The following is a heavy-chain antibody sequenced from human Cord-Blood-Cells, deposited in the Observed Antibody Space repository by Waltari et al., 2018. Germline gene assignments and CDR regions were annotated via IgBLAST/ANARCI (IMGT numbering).Heavy chain of an antibody. CDR2: IYYSGST. CDR3: ARKVVGVGYDYFDY. D-gene: IGHD2-21*01. Sequence: QLQLQESGPGLVKPSETLSLTCTVSGGPISSSSYYWGWLRQPPGKGLEWIGSIYYSGSTYYNPSLKSRVTISVDTSKNQFSLKLSSVTAADTAVYYCARKVVGVGYDYFDYWGQGTLVTVSS. J-gene: IGHJ4*02. V-gene: IGHV4-39*01. CDR1: GGPISSSSYY.